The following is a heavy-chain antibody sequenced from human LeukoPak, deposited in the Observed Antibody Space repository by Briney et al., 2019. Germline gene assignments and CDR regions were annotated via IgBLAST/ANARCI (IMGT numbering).Heavy chain of an antibody. D-gene: IGHD3-22*01. CDR3: ARDGPDSSGYWD. V-gene: IGHV4-4*09. J-gene: IGHJ4*02. Sequence: PSETLSLTCTVSGGSFSGYYWSWIRQPPGEGLEWIGFIYTSGSPSYKPSLKSRVTISVDTSKNQFSLKLSSVTAADTAVYYCARDGPDSSGYWDWGQGTLVTVSS. CDR1: GGSFSGYY. CDR2: IYTSGSP.